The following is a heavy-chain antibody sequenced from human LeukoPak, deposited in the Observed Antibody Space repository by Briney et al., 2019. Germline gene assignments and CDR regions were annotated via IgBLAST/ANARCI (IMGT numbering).Heavy chain of an antibody. CDR1: GLTVSDHY. V-gene: IGHV3-66*02. Sequence: GGSLRLSCAASGLTVSDHYLSWVRQAPGKGLEWVSIIYSDGITHYAHSVKGRFTISRDNSKNTVYLQMNSLRPEDTAIYYCARDPGFSYGLDYWGQGTLVTVSS. D-gene: IGHD5-18*01. CDR2: IYSDGIT. J-gene: IGHJ4*02. CDR3: ARDPGFSYGLDY.